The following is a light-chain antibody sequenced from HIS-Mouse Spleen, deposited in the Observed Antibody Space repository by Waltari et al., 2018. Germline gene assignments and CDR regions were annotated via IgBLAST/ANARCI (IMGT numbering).Light chain of an antibody. CDR2: EDS. CDR1: ALPKKY. J-gene: IGLJ2*01. CDR3: YSTDSSGNHRV. V-gene: IGLV3-10*01. Sequence: SYELTQPPSVSVSPGQTARNTCPGDALPKKYAYWYQQKSGQAPVLVIYEDSKRPPGIPERFSGSSSGTMATLTISGAQVEDEADYYCYSTDSSGNHRVFGGGTKLTVL.